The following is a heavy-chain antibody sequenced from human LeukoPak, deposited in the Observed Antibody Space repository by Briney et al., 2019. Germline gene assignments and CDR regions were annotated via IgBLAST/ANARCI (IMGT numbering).Heavy chain of an antibody. Sequence: GASVKVSCKASGYTFTSYYMHWVRQAPGQGLEWMGIINPSGGSTSYAQKFQGRVTMTRDTSTSTVYMELSSLRSEDTAVYYCATAVPNYSSGYLGDFLFDYWGQGTLVTVSS. V-gene: IGHV1-46*03. D-gene: IGHD3-22*01. CDR3: ATAVPNYSSGYLGDFLFDY. CDR1: GYTFTSYY. J-gene: IGHJ4*02. CDR2: INPSGGST.